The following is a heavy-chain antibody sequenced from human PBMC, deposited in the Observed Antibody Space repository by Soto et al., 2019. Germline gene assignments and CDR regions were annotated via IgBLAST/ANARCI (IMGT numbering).Heavy chain of an antibody. CDR3: ARSPRSSPYFDY. V-gene: IGHV5-51*01. J-gene: IGHJ4*02. Sequence: ESLTISCQCSGYTFSNFWIGLVRQLPGKGLEWMGIIYPGDHETRYSSSFHGKVTISADKSINTAYLQWNSLEASDTAFYFCARSPRSSPYFDYWGQGALVTVSS. CDR2: IYPGDHET. D-gene: IGHD6-13*01. CDR1: GYTFSNFW.